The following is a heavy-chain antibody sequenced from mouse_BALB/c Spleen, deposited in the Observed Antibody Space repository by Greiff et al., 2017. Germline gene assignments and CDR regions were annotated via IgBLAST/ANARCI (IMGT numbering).Heavy chain of an antibody. Sequence: QVQLQQPGAELVKPGASVKLSCKASGYTFTSYWMHWVKQRPGQGLEWIGEIDPSDSYTNYNQKFKGKATLTVDKSSSTAYMQLSSLTSEDSAVYYCARGDTPGDYWGQGTSVTVSS. CDR1: GYTFTSYW. V-gene: IGHV1-69*02. CDR3: ARGDTPGDY. J-gene: IGHJ4*01. CDR2: IDPSDSYT.